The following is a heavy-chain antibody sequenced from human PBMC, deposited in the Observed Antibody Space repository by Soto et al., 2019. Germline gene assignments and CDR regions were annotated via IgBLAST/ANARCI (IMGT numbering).Heavy chain of an antibody. V-gene: IGHV4-39*01. J-gene: IGHJ6*02. CDR2: IYYSGST. Sequence: SETPSLTCTVSGGPISSSSYYWGWIRQPPGKGLEWIGSIYYSGSTYYNPSLKSRVTISVDTSKNQFPLKLSSVTAADTAVYYCARAAGSRYYYYYGMDVWGQGTTVTVSS. CDR3: ARAAGSRYYYYYGMDV. D-gene: IGHD3-10*01. CDR1: GGPISSSSYY.